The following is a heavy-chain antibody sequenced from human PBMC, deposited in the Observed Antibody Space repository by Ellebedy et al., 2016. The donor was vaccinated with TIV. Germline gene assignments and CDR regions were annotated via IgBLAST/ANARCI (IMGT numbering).Heavy chain of an antibody. CDR3: VRETSV. J-gene: IGHJ4*02. CDR1: GFTFRNHA. Sequence: ESLKISXAASGFTFRNHAMTWVRQAPGKGLEWVSAITGPGGSIYYADSVKGRFTISRDNSKNTLYLQMNSLRAEDTAIYYCVRETSVWGQGTLVTVSS. CDR2: ITGPGGSI. V-gene: IGHV3-23*01.